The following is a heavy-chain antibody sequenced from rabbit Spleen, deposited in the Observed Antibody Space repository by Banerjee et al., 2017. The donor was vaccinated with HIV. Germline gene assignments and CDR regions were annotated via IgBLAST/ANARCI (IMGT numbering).Heavy chain of an antibody. D-gene: IGHD8-1*01. CDR3: ARDTGTSFSTYGMDL. Sequence: QSLEESGGDLVKPGASLTLTCTASGVSFSSDQYMCWVRQAPGKGLEWIACIEGGGSAFTYFATWAKGRFTISKTSSTTVTLQVTRLTAADTATYFCARDTGTSFSTYGMDLWGPGTLVTVS. CDR2: IEGGGSAFT. CDR1: GVSFSSDQY. V-gene: IGHV1S40*01. J-gene: IGHJ6*01.